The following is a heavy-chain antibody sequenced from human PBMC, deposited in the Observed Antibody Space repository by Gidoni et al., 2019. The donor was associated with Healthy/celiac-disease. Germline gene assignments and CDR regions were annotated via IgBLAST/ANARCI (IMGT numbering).Heavy chain of an antibody. Sequence: VQLVESGGGVVQPGRSLRLSCAASGFTFSSYAMHWVRQAPGKGLEWVAVISYDGSNKYYADAVKGRFTISRDNSKNTLYLQMNSLRAEDTAVYYCAREWDTAMDPGYFDYWGQGTLVTVSS. CDR2: ISYDGSNK. D-gene: IGHD5-18*01. V-gene: IGHV3-30*04. J-gene: IGHJ4*02. CDR1: GFTFSSYA. CDR3: AREWDTAMDPGYFDY.